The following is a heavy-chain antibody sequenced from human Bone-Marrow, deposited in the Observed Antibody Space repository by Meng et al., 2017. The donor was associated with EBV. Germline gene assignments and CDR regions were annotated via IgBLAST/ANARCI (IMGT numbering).Heavy chain of an antibody. V-gene: IGHV2-5*01. D-gene: IGHD4/OR15-4a*01. CDR3: AHRKGAPGYFDY. Sequence: LHDGRRRVMKPLTLILSSCTFSGCEPSTSGVCIGWMRHPSGKVVEWIELNYWYDDKRYSAFLKSRLTINNDTSKNQVVLTMINMVPVDAATYYCAHRKGAPGYFDYWGQGTLVTVSS. CDR2: NYWYDDK. J-gene: IGHJ4*02. CDR1: GCEPSTSGVC.